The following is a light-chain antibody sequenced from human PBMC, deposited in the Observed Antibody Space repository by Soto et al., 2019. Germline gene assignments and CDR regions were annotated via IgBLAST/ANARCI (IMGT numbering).Light chain of an antibody. CDR3: QQYDSYSPRT. J-gene: IGKJ1*01. V-gene: IGKV1-5*02. CDR2: DAS. Sequence: DIQMTQSPSTLSASVGDRVTIICRASQNINSWVAWYQQKPGKAPKALIYDASSLESGVPSRFSGSGSGTYFTLTITSLQPDDFAANYCQQYDSYSPRTFGQGTKVEIK. CDR1: QNINSW.